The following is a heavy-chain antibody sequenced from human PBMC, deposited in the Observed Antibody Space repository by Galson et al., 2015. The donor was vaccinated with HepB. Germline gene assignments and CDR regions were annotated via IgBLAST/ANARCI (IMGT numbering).Heavy chain of an antibody. CDR1: GYTFTSYY. CDR3: VGERYSQDLKEFDY. D-gene: IGHD5-18*01. V-gene: IGHV1-2*02. Sequence: SVKVSCKASGYTFTSYYMHWVRQAPGQGLEWMGGINPNSGGTTYAQKFQGRVTMTRDTSISTVYMELNSLRSDDTAIYYCVGERYSQDLKEFDYWGQRTLVTVSS. J-gene: IGHJ4*02. CDR2: INPNSGGT.